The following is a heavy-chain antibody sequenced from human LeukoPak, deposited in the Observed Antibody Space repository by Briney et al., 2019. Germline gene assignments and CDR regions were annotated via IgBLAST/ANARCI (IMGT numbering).Heavy chain of an antibody. J-gene: IGHJ4*02. CDR2: INTDGTVT. D-gene: IGHD6-19*01. V-gene: IGHV3-74*01. CDR3: ATKQWLAPPPDS. Sequence: GGSLRLSCAASGFPFSKYLMLLVRQAPGKGLESVSRINTDGTVTTYAVSVKGRFTVSRDNDDNTMFLQMNSVRDEDTAVYYCATKQWLAPPPDSWGQGTPVTVSS. CDR1: GFPFSKYL.